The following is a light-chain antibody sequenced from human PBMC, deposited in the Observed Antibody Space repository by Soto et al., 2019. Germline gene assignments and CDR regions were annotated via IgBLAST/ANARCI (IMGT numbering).Light chain of an antibody. Sequence: EIVLTQSPGTLSLSPGERATLSCRASQSVSSSYLAWYQQKPGQAPRLLIYGASSRATGIPDRFSGSGSGKDFTLTISRREPEDFAVYYCQQYGSSPPWTFGQGTKVEIK. CDR2: GAS. CDR1: QSVSSSY. CDR3: QQYGSSPPWT. J-gene: IGKJ1*01. V-gene: IGKV3-20*01.